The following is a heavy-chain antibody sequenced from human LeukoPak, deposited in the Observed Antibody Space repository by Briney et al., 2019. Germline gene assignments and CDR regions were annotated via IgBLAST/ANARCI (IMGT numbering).Heavy chain of an antibody. Sequence: PGGSLRLSRAASGFIFSSYSMNWVRQPPGRGLEWVGYIYYSGSTNYNPSLKSRVTMSVDTSKNQLSLKLSSVTAADTAVYYCATMVQGIYTYFGSWGQGNLVAVSS. D-gene: IGHD3-10*01. CDR2: IYYSGST. V-gene: IGHV4-59*01. J-gene: IGHJ4*02. CDR3: ATMVQGIYTYFGS. CDR1: GFIFSSYS.